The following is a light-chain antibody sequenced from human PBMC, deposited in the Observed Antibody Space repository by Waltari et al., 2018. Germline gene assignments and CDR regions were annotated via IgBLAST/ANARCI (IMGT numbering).Light chain of an antibody. CDR1: SSDVGAYNF. CDR3: YSYGSTFPWV. V-gene: IGLV2-14*03. Sequence: QSALTQPASMSGSPGQSITISCTGTSSDVGAYNFVSWYQQHPGKTPKLIIYDVRIRPLVVSTPYCGSKSRNTAALTISRLHAEHAADYYCYSYGSTFPWVFGAGTKVPVL. J-gene: IGLJ3*02. CDR2: DVR.